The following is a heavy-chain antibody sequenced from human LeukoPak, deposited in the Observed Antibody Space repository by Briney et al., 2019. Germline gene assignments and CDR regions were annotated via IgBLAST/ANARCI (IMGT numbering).Heavy chain of an antibody. J-gene: IGHJ4*02. CDR2: IYYSGST. CDR1: GGSISSYY. Sequence: KPSETLSLTCTVSGGSISSYYWSWIRQPPGKGLEWIGYIYYSGSTNYNPSLKSRVTISVDTSKNQFSLKLSSVTAADTAVYYCARDSDSFDYWGQGTLVTVSS. D-gene: IGHD3-22*01. CDR3: ARDSDSFDY. V-gene: IGHV4-59*01.